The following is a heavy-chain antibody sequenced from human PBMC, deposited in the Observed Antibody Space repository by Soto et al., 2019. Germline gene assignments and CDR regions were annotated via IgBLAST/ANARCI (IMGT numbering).Heavy chain of an antibody. D-gene: IGHD5-18*01. J-gene: IGHJ4*02. CDR3: AKVDGYSYGYFDY. CDR1: GFTFDDYA. CDR2: VSWNSGSI. Sequence: GGSLRLSCAASGFTFDDYAMHWVRQTPGKGLEWVSGVSWNSGSIGYADSVKGRFTISRDNAKSSLYLQMNSLRAEDTALYYCAKVDGYSYGYFDYWGQGT. V-gene: IGHV3-9*01.